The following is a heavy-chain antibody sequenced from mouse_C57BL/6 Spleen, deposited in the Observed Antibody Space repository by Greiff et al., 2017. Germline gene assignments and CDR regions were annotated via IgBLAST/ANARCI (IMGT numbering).Heavy chain of an antibody. CDR2: ISSGSSTI. CDR3: ARPFYYGNGDYAMDY. D-gene: IGHD2-1*01. Sequence: EVKVVESGGGLVKPGGSLKLSCAASGFTFSDYGMHWVRQAPEKGLEWVAYISSGSSTISYADTVKGRFTITRDNAKNTLFLQMTSLRSEDTAMYYCARPFYYGNGDYAMDYWGQGTSVTVSS. J-gene: IGHJ4*01. V-gene: IGHV5-17*01. CDR1: GFTFSDYG.